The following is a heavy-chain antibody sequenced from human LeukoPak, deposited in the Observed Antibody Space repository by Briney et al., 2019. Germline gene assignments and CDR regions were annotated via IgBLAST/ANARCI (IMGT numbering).Heavy chain of an antibody. CDR2: INGNGGST. Sequence: GGSLRLSCAASGFTFSNYAMHWVRQAPGKGLEYLSSINGNGGSTYYATSVKGQSTITTDTSNNTLYHQMASPTAETMAMFYCARSLGAGSYLDFWGQGALVTVSS. CDR1: GFTFSNYA. D-gene: IGHD3-10*02. V-gene: IGHV3-64*01. J-gene: IGHJ4*02. CDR3: ARSLGAGSYLDF.